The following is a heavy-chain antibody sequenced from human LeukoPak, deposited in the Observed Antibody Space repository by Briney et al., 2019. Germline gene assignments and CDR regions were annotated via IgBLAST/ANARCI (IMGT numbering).Heavy chain of an antibody. CDR1: GYTFTYYG. CDR3: ARGWYGTFDI. J-gene: IGHJ3*02. D-gene: IGHD6-13*01. V-gene: IGHV1-18*01. Sequence: GASVKVSCKASGYTFTYYGISWVRQARGQGLEWMGWISDYNGNTKYAQKLQGRVTMTTATSTSTAYMELRSLRSDDTAVYYCARGWYGTFDIWGQGTVVTVSS. CDR2: ISDYNGNT.